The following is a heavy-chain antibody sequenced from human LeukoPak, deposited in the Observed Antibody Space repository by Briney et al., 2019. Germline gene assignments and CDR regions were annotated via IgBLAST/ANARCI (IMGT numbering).Heavy chain of an antibody. J-gene: IGHJ6*03. CDR3: AREYCSSTSCYFYYYYYMDV. Sequence: ASVKVSCKASGYTFTSYGISWVRQAPGQGLEWMGWISAYNGNTNCAQKLQGRVTMTTDTSTSTAYMELRSLRSDDTAVYYCAREYCSSTSCYFYYYYYMDVWGKGTTVTVSS. CDR1: GYTFTSYG. D-gene: IGHD2-2*01. CDR2: ISAYNGNT. V-gene: IGHV1-18*01.